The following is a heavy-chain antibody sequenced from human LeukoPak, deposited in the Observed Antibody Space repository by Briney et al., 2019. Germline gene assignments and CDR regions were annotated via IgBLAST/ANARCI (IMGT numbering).Heavy chain of an antibody. Sequence: ASVKVSCTASGYTFTSYGISWVRQAPGQGLEWMGWISAYNGNTSYAQKLQGRVTMTTDTSTSTAYMELRSLRSDDTAVYYCARDLGYYYREYYFDYWGQGTLVTVSS. CDR1: GYTFTSYG. CDR2: ISAYNGNT. V-gene: IGHV1-18*01. CDR3: ARDLGYYYREYYFDY. J-gene: IGHJ4*02. D-gene: IGHD3-22*01.